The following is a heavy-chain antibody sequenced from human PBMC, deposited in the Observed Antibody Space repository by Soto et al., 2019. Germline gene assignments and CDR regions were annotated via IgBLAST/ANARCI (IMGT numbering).Heavy chain of an antibody. Sequence: EVQLVESGGGLVKPGGSLRLSCAASGFTFSSYSMNWVRQAPGKGLEWVSSISSSSSYIYYADSVKGRFTISRDNAKNSLYLQMNSLRAEDTAVYYCARGPGNYYYYYMDVWDKGTTVTVSS. V-gene: IGHV3-21*01. CDR3: ARGPGNYYYYYMDV. CDR1: GFTFSSYS. J-gene: IGHJ6*03. D-gene: IGHD2-2*01. CDR2: ISSSSSYI.